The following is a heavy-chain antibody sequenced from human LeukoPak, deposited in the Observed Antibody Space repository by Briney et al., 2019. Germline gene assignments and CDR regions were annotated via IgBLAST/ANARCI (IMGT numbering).Heavy chain of an antibody. CDR3: ARPEWPAAGTGDY. V-gene: IGHV3-53*01. D-gene: IGHD6-13*01. Sequence: GGSLTLSCAASGFTVSSNYMSCVRQAPGEGLEWFSDMYSGGSTYYADPVKGRFTISRDNPKNTLSLQMNSLRAEDTAVYYCARPEWPAAGTGDYWGQGTLVTVSS. CDR2: MYSGGST. CDR1: GFTVSSNY. J-gene: IGHJ4*02.